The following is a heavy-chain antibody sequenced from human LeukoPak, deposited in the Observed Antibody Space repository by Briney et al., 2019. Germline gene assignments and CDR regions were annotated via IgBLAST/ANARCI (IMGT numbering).Heavy chain of an antibody. CDR1: GFTFSDHY. CDR2: TRTKAKDYTT. Sequence: GGSLRLSCATFGFTFSDHYMDWVRQAPGKGLEWVARTRTKAKDYTTEYAASVKGRFTVSRDESMHSLYLQMNSLKTEDTAVYYCARGPTVTFNYHYGMDVWGQGPRSPSP. CDR3: ARGPTVTFNYHYGMDV. D-gene: IGHD4-17*01. V-gene: IGHV3-72*01. J-gene: IGHJ6*02.